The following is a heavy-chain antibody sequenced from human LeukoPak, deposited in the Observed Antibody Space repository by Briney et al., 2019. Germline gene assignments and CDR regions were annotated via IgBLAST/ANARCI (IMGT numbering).Heavy chain of an antibody. CDR2: IWYDGSNK. V-gene: IGHV3-30*02. J-gene: IGHJ4*02. CDR3: AKVDTAMVPPDY. Sequence: PGGSLRLSCAASGFTFSSYGMHWVRQAPGKGLEWVAVIWYDGSNKYYADSVKGRFTISRDNSKNTLYLQMDSLRAEDTAVYYCAKVDTAMVPPDYWGQGTLVTVSS. CDR1: GFTFSSYG. D-gene: IGHD5-18*01.